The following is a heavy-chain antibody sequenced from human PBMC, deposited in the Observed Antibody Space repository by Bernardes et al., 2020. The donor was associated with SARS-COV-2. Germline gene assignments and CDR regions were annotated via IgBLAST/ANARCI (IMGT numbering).Heavy chain of an antibody. CDR1: GFTFSSYS. CDR2: ISSSSSTI. Sequence: GGSLRLSCAASGFTFSSYSMNWVRQAPGKGLEWVSYISSSSSTIYYADSVKGRFTISRDNAKNSLYLQMNSLRAEDTAVYYCARVLTITWFDPWGQGTLVTVSS. CDR3: ARVLTITWFDP. J-gene: IGHJ5*02. V-gene: IGHV3-48*04. D-gene: IGHD3-9*01.